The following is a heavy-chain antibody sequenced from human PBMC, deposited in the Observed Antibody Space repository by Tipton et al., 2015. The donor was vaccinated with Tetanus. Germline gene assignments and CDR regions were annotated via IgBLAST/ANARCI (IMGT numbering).Heavy chain of an antibody. CDR1: GYIFATNW. J-gene: IGHJ5*01. Sequence: QLVQSGAEVKKPGESLKISCKASGYIFATNWIGWVRQMPGKGLEWMGIIYPSDSDTRYSPSFQGQVTMSVDKSIHTAYLQWSSLRASDTAVYYCARWGLGAAFDSWGQGPLLTVSA. D-gene: IGHD6-13*01. CDR3: ARWGLGAAFDS. V-gene: IGHV5-51*01. CDR2: IYPSDSDT.